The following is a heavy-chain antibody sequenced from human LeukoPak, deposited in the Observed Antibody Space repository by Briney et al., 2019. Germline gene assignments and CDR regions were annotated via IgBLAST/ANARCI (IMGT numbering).Heavy chain of an antibody. CDR3: ARALSGDGYNYAYDY. J-gene: IGHJ4*02. CDR1: GGSISSGGYY. V-gene: IGHV4-61*08. Sequence: SETLSLTCTVSGGSISSGGYYWSWIRQHPGKGLEWIGYIYYSGSTNYNPSLKSRVTISVDTSKNQFSLKLSSVTAADTAVYYCARALSGDGYNYAYDYWGQGTLVTVSS. CDR2: IYYSGST. D-gene: IGHD5-24*01.